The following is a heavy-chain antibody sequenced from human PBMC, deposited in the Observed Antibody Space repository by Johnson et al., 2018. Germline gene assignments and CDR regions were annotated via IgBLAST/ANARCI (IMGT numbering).Heavy chain of an antibody. J-gene: IGHJ1*01. V-gene: IGHV5-51*01. CDR3: ARLGGAVAGTVYFQH. CDR1: GYSFTSYW. CDR2: ISPGASDT. D-gene: IGHD6-19*01. Sequence: VQLVESEAEVKKXGESXKIXCKGSGYSFTSYWIGWVRQMRGKGLEWVGIISPGASDTSYSPSFQGQVTISADKSLSTAYLQWRSLKASDTAMYYCARLGGAVAGTVYFQHWGQGTLVTVSS.